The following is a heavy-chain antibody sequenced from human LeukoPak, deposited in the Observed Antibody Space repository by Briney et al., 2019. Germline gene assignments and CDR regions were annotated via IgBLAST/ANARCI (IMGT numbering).Heavy chain of an antibody. J-gene: IGHJ4*02. Sequence: ASVKVSCKASGYTFTGYYMHWVRQAPGQGLEWMGWISAYNGNTNYAQKLQGRVTMTTDTSTSTAYMELRSLRSDDTAVYYCARTGYYDSSGYYKPNNYFDYWGQGTLVTVSS. V-gene: IGHV1-18*04. CDR1: GYTFTGYY. CDR3: ARTGYYDSSGYYKPNNYFDY. D-gene: IGHD3-22*01. CDR2: ISAYNGNT.